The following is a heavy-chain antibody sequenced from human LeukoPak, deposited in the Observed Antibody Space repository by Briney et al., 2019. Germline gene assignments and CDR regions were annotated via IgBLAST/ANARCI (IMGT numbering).Heavy chain of an antibody. Sequence: GESLKIACKGSGYSFTTYWIGWVRQMPGKGLEWMGIIYPGDSDTRYSPSFQGQVTISADKSISTAYLQWSSLRASDTAMYYCARPRTAVGNLLPGYWGQGTLVTVSS. J-gene: IGHJ4*02. CDR2: IYPGDSDT. V-gene: IGHV5-51*01. CDR1: GYSFTTYW. D-gene: IGHD6-13*01. CDR3: ARPRTAVGNLLPGY.